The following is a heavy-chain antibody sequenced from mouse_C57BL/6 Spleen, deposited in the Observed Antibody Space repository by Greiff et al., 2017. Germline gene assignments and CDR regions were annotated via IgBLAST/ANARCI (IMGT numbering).Heavy chain of an antibody. Sequence: VQLVESGAELVKPGASVKISCKASGYAFSSYWMNWVKQRPGKGLEWIGQIYPGDGDTNYNGKFKGKATLTADKSSSTAYKQLSSLSSEDSAVYFCARRILRYLYCYFDVWGTGTTVTVSS. J-gene: IGHJ1*03. CDR1: GYAFSSYW. CDR3: ARRILRYLYCYFDV. D-gene: IGHD1-1*01. V-gene: IGHV1-80*01. CDR2: IYPGDGDT.